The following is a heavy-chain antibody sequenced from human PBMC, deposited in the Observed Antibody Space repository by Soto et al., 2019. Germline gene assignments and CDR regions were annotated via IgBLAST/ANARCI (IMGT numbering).Heavy chain of an antibody. J-gene: IGHJ4*02. CDR1: GFSFNFYV. Sequence: EVQLLESGGGLVQPGGSLRLSCAASGFSFNFYVMTRVRQAPGKGLEWVSGMSGSGGHKYYADSVKGRFTVSRDNSNSTLFLQMNSLRAEDTAVYYCARAVTQYFDSWGQGTLVTVSS. CDR2: MSGSGGHK. V-gene: IGHV3-23*01. CDR3: ARAVTQYFDS.